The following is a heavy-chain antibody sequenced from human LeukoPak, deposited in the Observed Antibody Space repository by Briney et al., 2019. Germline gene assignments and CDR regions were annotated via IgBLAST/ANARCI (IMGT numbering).Heavy chain of an antibody. CDR2: ISHDGSNK. V-gene: IGHV3-30*04. Sequence: GGSLRLSCAASGFTFSSYAMHWVRQAPGKGLEWVAVISHDGSNKYYADSVKGRFTISRDNSKNTLYLQMNSLRAEDTAVYYCARDGGYCSGGSCYSYYYYGMDVWGKGTTVTVSS. CDR1: GFTFSSYA. J-gene: IGHJ6*04. D-gene: IGHD2-15*01. CDR3: ARDGGYCSGGSCYSYYYYGMDV.